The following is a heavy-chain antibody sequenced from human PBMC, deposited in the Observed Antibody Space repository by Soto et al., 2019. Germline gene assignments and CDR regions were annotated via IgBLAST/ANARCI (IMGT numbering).Heavy chain of an antibody. CDR1: SAPITKDY. V-gene: IGHV4-59*01. CDR3: ACEDYGGNFAFDI. CDR2: THHSGYI. J-gene: IGHJ3*02. Sequence: SETLSLTCTVSSAPITKDYWGWVRQAPGRGLEWIGFTHHSGYISYSPSLKSRVTMSVDPSKNQVSLKLSSVTAADTAVYYCACEDYGGNFAFDIWGQGTMVTVSS. D-gene: IGHD4-17*01.